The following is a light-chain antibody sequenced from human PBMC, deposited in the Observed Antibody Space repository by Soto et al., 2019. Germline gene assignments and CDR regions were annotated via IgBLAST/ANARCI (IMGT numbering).Light chain of an antibody. CDR2: VAS. CDR1: QNIGRF. Sequence: DIPMTQSPSSLSASVGDRVTITCRASQNIGRFLNWHQQKPGKAPNVLINVASTLRSGVPSRFSGSGSGTDFNLTINSLQPEDFATYFCQQSFTTPLTFGGGTKVEIK. J-gene: IGKJ4*01. V-gene: IGKV1-39*01. CDR3: QQSFTTPLT.